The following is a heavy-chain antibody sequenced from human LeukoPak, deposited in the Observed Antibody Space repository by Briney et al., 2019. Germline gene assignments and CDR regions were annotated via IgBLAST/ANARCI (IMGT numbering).Heavy chain of an antibody. CDR1: GFTFSSFW. CDR2: IKGDGSST. CDR3: TRDGLHTAHFDY. V-gene: IGHV3-74*01. J-gene: IGHJ4*02. D-gene: IGHD5-18*01. Sequence: PGGSLRLSCAASGFTFSSFWMHWVRQAPGKGLEWVSSIKGDGSSTNYADSVKGRFTISRDNAKNTLYLQMNSLRDEDTAVYYCTRDGLHTAHFDYWGQGTLVSVSS.